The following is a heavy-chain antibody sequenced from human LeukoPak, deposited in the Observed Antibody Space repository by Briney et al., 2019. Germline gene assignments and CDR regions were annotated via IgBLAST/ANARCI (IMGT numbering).Heavy chain of an antibody. D-gene: IGHD6-19*01. V-gene: IGHV3-53*01. Sequence: GGSLRLSCAASGFTVSSNYMSWVRQAPGKGLEWVPVIYSGGSTYYADSVKGRFTISRDNSKNTLYLQMNSLRAEDTAVYYCARQTPPWLVGYYYYGMDVWGQGTTVTVSS. CDR1: GFTVSSNY. CDR2: IYSGGST. CDR3: ARQTPPWLVGYYYYGMDV. J-gene: IGHJ6*02.